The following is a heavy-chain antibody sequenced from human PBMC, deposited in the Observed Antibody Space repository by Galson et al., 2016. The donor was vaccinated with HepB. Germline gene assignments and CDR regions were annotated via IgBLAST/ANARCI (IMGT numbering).Heavy chain of an antibody. CDR2: INHGGPA. V-gene: IGHV4-34*01. Sequence: SETLSLTCAVYGGSFRTYYWSWVRQPPGGGLEWIGEINHGGPATYNPSLKSRVTISMDVSKNQLSLTLRSVTAADTAVYYCTRNGDYCLDHWGQGALVTVSS. CDR3: TRNGDYCLDH. D-gene: IGHD2-21*01. J-gene: IGHJ4*02. CDR1: GGSFRTYY.